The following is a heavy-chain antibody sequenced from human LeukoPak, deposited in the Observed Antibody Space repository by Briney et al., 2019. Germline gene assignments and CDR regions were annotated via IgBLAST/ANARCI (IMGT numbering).Heavy chain of an antibody. Sequence: ASXKVSCKASGYTFTSYYMHWVRQAPGQGLEWMGIINPSGGSTSYAQKFQGRVTMNRDTSTSTVYMELSSLRSEDTAVYYCARTNRPKTYYYDIGDYWGQGTLVTVSS. J-gene: IGHJ4*02. D-gene: IGHD3-22*01. CDR1: GYTFTSYY. CDR2: INPSGGST. V-gene: IGHV1-46*01. CDR3: ARTNRPKTYYYDIGDY.